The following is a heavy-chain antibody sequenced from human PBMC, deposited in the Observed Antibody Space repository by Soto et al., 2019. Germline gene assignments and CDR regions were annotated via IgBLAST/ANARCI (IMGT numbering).Heavy chain of an antibody. V-gene: IGHV1-18*01. Sequence: QVQLVQSGSEVKNPGSSVKVSCKASGYTFPSYGISWVRQAPGQGLEWMGWISAYNGNTNYAEKLQGRVTMTTETPTGKAYMELGSLRSDDTAVYYCARDPPPMDVWGPGTTVTVSS. CDR3: ARDPPPMDV. J-gene: IGHJ6*02. CDR1: GYTFPSYG. CDR2: ISAYNGNT.